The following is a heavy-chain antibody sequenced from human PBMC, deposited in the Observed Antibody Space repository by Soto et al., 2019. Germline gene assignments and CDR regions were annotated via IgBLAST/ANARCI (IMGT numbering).Heavy chain of an antibody. Sequence: PSETLSLTCTVSGGSISNYYWSWIRQPPGKGLEWIGYIYYSGSTNYNPSLKSRVTISVDTSKNQFSLKLSSVTAADTAVYYCARQGFGATQGLEDVWGQGTTVTVSS. D-gene: IGHD3-10*01. CDR2: IYYSGST. CDR1: GGSISNYY. CDR3: ARQGFGATQGLEDV. V-gene: IGHV4-59*01. J-gene: IGHJ6*02.